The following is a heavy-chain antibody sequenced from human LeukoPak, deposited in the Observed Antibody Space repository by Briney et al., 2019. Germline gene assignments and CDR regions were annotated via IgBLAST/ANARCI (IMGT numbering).Heavy chain of an antibody. V-gene: IGHV3-30*02. J-gene: IGHJ5*02. CDR3: ASSSYTIFGVKYWFDP. CDR1: GFTFSRDG. D-gene: IGHD3-3*01. Sequence: PGGSLRLSCAASGFTFSRDGMHWVRQAPGKGLEWVAFIRYEGSNKNYADSVKGRFTISRDYSMNTLYLQMNSLRAEDTAVYYCASSSYTIFGVKYWFDPWGQGTLVTVSS. CDR2: IRYEGSNK.